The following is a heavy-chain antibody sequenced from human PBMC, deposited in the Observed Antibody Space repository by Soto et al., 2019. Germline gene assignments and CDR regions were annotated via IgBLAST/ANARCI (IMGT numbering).Heavy chain of an antibody. D-gene: IGHD1-26*01. CDR2: IKEDGSEK. J-gene: IGHJ4*02. Sequence: GGSLRLSCAASGFTFSSYWMSWVRQAPGKGLEWVANIKEDGSEKNYVDSVKGQFTISRDNAKNSLCLQMNSLRAEDTAVYYWARAWDYIVLADYWGQGTLVTVSS. CDR3: ARAWDYIVLADY. V-gene: IGHV3-7*01. CDR1: GFTFSSYW.